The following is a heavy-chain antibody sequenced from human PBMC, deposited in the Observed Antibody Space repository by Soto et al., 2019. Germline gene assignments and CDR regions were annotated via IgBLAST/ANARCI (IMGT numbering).Heavy chain of an antibody. CDR3: ARDLGQQLKDNYYYYYGMDV. CDR1: GYTFTGYY. J-gene: IGHJ6*02. D-gene: IGHD6-13*01. CDR2: INPNSGGT. Sequence: GASVKVSCKASGYTFTGYYMHWVRQAPGQGLEGMGWINPNSGGTNYAQKFQGWVTMTRDTSISTAYMELSRLRSDDTAVYYCARDLGQQLKDNYYYYYGMDVWGQGTTVTVSS. V-gene: IGHV1-2*04.